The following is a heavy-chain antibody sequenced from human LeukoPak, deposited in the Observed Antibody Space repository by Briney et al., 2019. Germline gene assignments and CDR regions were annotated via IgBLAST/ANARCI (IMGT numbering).Heavy chain of an antibody. CDR3: ARDLSADPDV. V-gene: IGHV3-30*02. J-gene: IGHJ6*02. D-gene: IGHD3-3*01. Sequence: GGSLRLSCAASGFTFSSYGMHWVRQAPGKGLEWVAFIRYDGSNKYYTDSVKGRFTISRDNSKNTLYLQMNSLRAEDTAVYYCARDLSADPDVWGQGTTVTVSS. CDR1: GFTFSSYG. CDR2: IRYDGSNK.